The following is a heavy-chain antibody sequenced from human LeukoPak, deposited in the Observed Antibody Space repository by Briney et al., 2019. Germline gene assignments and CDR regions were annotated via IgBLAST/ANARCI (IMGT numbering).Heavy chain of an antibody. CDR1: GFTFSTNS. Sequence: PGGSLRLSCAASGFTFSTNSMNWVRQAPGKGLEWVSYISSTGGTIYYADSMKGRFTISRDNAKNSLYLQMNSLRVEDTAVYYCARAYRRVGELLGNFDYWGQGTLVTVSS. V-gene: IGHV3-48*04. D-gene: IGHD3-10*01. J-gene: IGHJ4*02. CDR2: ISSTGGTI. CDR3: ARAYRRVGELLGNFDY.